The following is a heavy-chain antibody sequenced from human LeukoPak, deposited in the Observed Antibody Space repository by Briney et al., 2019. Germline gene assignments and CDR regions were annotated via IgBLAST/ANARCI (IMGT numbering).Heavy chain of an antibody. Sequence: AGGSLTLSCAASGFIFSSYEMNWVRQAPGKGLEWVSYIRSDGSTIYHADSVKGRFTISRNNAKNSLYLLMNRLRAEDTAVYYCAKGVNFFVLEYWGQGTLVTISS. CDR1: GFIFSSYE. CDR2: IRSDGSTI. V-gene: IGHV3-48*03. J-gene: IGHJ4*02. CDR3: AKGVNFFVLEY. D-gene: IGHD3-10*02.